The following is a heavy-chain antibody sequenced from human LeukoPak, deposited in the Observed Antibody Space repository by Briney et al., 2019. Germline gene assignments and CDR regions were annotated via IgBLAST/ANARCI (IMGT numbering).Heavy chain of an antibody. CDR2: TYYRSEWYN. V-gene: IGHV6-1*01. CDR1: GDSVSSNSAA. J-gene: IGHJ6*03. CDR3: ARNIVATINRENYYYYYMDV. Sequence: SQTLSLTCAISGDSVSSNSAAWNWIRQSPSRGLEWLGRTYYRSEWYNDYAVSVKSRITINPDTSKNQFSLQLNSVTPEDTAVYYCARNIVATINRENYYYYYMDVWGKGTTVTVSS. D-gene: IGHD5-12*01.